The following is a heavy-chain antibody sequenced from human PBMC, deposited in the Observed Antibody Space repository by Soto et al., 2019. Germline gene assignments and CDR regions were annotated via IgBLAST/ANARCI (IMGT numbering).Heavy chain of an antibody. Sequence: PGGSLRLSCAASGFTFISYAMSWVRQAPWKGLEWVSAISGSGGSTYYADSVKGRFTISRDNSKNTLYLQMNSLRAEDTAVYYCAKETQGYCSSTSCYPLFDYWGQGTLVTVS. CDR3: AKETQGYCSSTSCYPLFDY. CDR2: ISGSGGST. V-gene: IGHV3-23*01. D-gene: IGHD2-2*01. J-gene: IGHJ4*02. CDR1: GFTFISYA.